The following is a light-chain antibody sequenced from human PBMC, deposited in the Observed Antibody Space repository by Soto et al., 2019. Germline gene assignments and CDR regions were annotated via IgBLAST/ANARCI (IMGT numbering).Light chain of an antibody. CDR1: SSDVGGYNS. Sequence: QSALTQPASVSGSPGQSITISCTGTSSDVGGYNSVSWYQQHPGEVPKLMIYDVSNRPSGVSNRFSGSKSGNTASLTISGLQAEDESDYYCSSFTSSGTRVFGGGTKLTVL. CDR3: SSFTSSGTRV. J-gene: IGLJ3*02. V-gene: IGLV2-14*01. CDR2: DVS.